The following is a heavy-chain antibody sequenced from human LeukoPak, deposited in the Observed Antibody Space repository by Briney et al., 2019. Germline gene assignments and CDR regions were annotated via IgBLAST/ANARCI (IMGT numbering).Heavy chain of an antibody. J-gene: IGHJ3*02. CDR3: ARRGYYDSSGNDAFDI. CDR2: IYTSGST. V-gene: IGHV4-4*07. D-gene: IGHD3-22*01. CDR1: GGSISSHY. Sequence: SETLSLTCTVSGGSISSHYWSWLRQPAGKGLEWIGRIYTSGSTSYNPSLKSRVTISLNKSNNQFSLRLTSVTAADTAVYYCARRGYYDSSGNDAFDIWGQGTTVTVPS.